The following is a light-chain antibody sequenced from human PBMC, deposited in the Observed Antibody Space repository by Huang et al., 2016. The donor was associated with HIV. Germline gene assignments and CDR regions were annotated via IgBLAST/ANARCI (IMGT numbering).Light chain of an antibody. CDR2: DAA. CDR1: QSVSSY. J-gene: IGKJ3*01. Sequence: EIVLTQSPATLSLSPGERATLSCRASQSVSSYLAWYQHKPGQAPRLLIYDAANRATCIPARFSGSGSGTDFTLTISSLEPEDFAVYYCQQRSNWPRITFGPGTKVDIK. CDR3: QQRSNWPRIT. V-gene: IGKV3-11*01.